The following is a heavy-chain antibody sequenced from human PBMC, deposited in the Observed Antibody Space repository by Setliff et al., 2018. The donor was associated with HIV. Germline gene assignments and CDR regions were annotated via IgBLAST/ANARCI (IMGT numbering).Heavy chain of an antibody. CDR3: TRRRRAPGIEDLEAY. V-gene: IGHV5-51*01. CDR1: RYSFTNYW. D-gene: IGHD1-26*01. J-gene: IGHJ4*02. CDR2: IYPGDFVT. Sequence: GESLKISCQASRYSFTNYWIGWVRQMPGKGLEWIGVIYPGDFVTRYGPSFQGQVFISADRSITTAYLQWDSLKASDTAMYYCTRRRRAPGIEDLEAYWGQGTLVTVSS.